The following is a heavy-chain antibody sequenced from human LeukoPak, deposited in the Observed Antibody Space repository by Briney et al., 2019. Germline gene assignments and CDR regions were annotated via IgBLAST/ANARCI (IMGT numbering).Heavy chain of an antibody. J-gene: IGHJ4*02. V-gene: IGHV3-48*01. Sequence: GGSLRLSCAASGFTFSSYSMNWVRQAPGKGLEWVSYISSSSSTIYYADSVKGRFTISRDNSKNTLYLQMNSLRAEDTAVYYCARDLVALTYYYDSSGYPTGGFDYWGQGTLVTVSS. CDR2: ISSSSSTI. D-gene: IGHD3-22*01. CDR1: GFTFSSYS. CDR3: ARDLVALTYYYDSSGYPTGGFDY.